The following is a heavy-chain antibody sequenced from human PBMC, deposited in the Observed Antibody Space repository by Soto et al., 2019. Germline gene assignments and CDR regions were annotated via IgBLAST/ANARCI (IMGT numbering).Heavy chain of an antibody. J-gene: IGHJ4*02. V-gene: IGHV4-30-4*01. Sequence: QVQLQESGPGLVKPSQTLSLTCIVSGGSISSDRYYWTWIRQPPGKGLEWIGYIFYNGRAYYNPSLESRVTISIDTSQNQFSLRLTSVTGADTAVYYCARTDYGSGSPINWGLGTRVTVSS. CDR3: ARTDYGSGSPIN. D-gene: IGHD3-10*01. CDR2: IFYNGRA. CDR1: GGSISSDRYY.